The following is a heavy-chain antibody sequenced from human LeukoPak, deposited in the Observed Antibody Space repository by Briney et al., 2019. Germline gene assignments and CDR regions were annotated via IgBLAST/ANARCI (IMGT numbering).Heavy chain of an antibody. Sequence: GGSLRLSCAASGFTFSNYWMTWVRRAPGKGLEWVANIRRDGSETHYVDSVMGRFTISRDNAKNSLYLQMNSLRAEDTAVYYCASGGVGATNAFDIWGQGTMVTVSS. V-gene: IGHV3-7*01. CDR3: ASGGVGATNAFDI. J-gene: IGHJ3*02. D-gene: IGHD1-26*01. CDR2: IRRDGSET. CDR1: GFTFSNYW.